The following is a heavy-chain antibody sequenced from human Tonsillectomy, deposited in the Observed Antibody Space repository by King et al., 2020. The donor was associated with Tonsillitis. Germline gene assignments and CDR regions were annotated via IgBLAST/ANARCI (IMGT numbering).Heavy chain of an antibody. CDR3: ARDLSYSDAFDI. V-gene: IGHV3-21*01. D-gene: IGHD1-26*01. Sequence: VQLVESGGGLVKPGGSLRLSCAASGFTFSSFSMNWVRQAPGKGLEWVSSISGSSSYIYYADSVKGRFTISRDNAKKSLYLQMNSLRAEDTAVYYCARDLSYSDAFDIWGQGTMVTVSS. CDR1: GFTFSSFS. CDR2: ISGSSSYI. J-gene: IGHJ3*02.